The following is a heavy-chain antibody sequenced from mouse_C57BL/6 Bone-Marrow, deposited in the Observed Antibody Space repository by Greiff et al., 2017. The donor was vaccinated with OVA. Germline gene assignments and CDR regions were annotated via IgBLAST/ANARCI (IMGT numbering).Heavy chain of an antibody. CDR3: AREGDDYAMDY. Sequence: VQLQQSGPELVKPGASVKISCKASGYTFTDYYMNWVKQSHGKSLEWIGDLNPNNGGTSYNQKFKGKATLTVDKSSSTAYMELRSLTSEDSAVYYCAREGDDYAMDYWGQGTSVTVSS. J-gene: IGHJ4*01. V-gene: IGHV1-26*01. CDR2: LNPNNGGT. CDR1: GYTFTDYY. D-gene: IGHD3-3*01.